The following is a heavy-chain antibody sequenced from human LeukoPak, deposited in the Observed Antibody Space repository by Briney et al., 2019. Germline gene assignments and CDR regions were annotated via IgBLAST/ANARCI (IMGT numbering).Heavy chain of an antibody. V-gene: IGHV3-9*03. J-gene: IGHJ3*02. Sequence: GGSLRLSCAASGFTFDDYAMHWVRQAPGKGLEWVSGISWNSGSIGYADSVKGRFIISRDNAKNSLYLQMNSLRAEDMALYYCAKAAGTGLGAFDIWGQGTMVTVSS. D-gene: IGHD6-13*01. CDR3: AKAAGTGLGAFDI. CDR2: ISWNSGSI. CDR1: GFTFDDYA.